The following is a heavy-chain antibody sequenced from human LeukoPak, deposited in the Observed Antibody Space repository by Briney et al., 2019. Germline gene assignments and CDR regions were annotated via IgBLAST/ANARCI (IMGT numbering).Heavy chain of an antibody. D-gene: IGHD3-10*01. CDR1: GFTFSSNG. J-gene: IGHJ4*02. Sequence: GSLRLSCPASGFTFSSNGMHWVRQAPGKGLEWVAVISYDGSNKNYAESAKGRFTVSRDNSKNTLYLQMNSLRAEDTAVYYCAKLLWFGEEDYWGQGTLVTVSS. V-gene: IGHV3-30*18. CDR2: ISYDGSNK. CDR3: AKLLWFGEEDY.